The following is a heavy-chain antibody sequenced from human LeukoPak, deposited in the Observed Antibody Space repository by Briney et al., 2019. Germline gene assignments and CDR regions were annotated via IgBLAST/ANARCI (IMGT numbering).Heavy chain of an antibody. CDR2: IYHSGST. CDR3: ARTTTSRAFDI. J-gene: IGHJ3*02. D-gene: IGHD1-14*01. V-gene: IGHV4-38-2*01. CDR1: GYSISSGYY. Sequence: SETLSLTCAVSGYSISSGYYWGWIRQPPGKGLEWIGSIYHSGSTYYNPSLKSRVTISVDTSKNQFSLKLSSVTAADTAVYYCARTTTSRAFDIWGQGTMVTVSS.